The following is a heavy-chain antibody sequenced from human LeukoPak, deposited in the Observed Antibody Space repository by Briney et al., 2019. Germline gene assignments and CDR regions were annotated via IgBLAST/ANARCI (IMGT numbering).Heavy chain of an antibody. Sequence: ASVKVSCKASGYTFTSYAMNWVRQATGQGLEWMGWMNPNSGNTGYAQKFQGRVTMTRNTSISTAYMELSSLRSEDAAVYYCARGLGGSYLYYFDYWGQGTLVTVSS. CDR1: GYTFTSYA. CDR2: MNPNSGNT. CDR3: ARGLGGSYLYYFDY. D-gene: IGHD1-26*01. V-gene: IGHV1-8*02. J-gene: IGHJ4*02.